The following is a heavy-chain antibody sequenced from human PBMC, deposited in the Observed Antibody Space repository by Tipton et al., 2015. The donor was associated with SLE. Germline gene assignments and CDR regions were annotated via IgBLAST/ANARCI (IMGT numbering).Heavy chain of an antibody. V-gene: IGHV4-39*07. CDR1: GGSISSSSYY. CDR2: IYYSGST. D-gene: IGHD2-2*02. J-gene: IGHJ2*01. Sequence: TLSLTCTVSGGSISSSSYYWGWIRQPPGKGLEWIGSIYYSGSTYYNPSLKSRVTLSVDTSKNQFSLKLRSVTAADTAMYYCARVRGVYCSSTSCYNWYFDLWGRGTLVTVSS. CDR3: ARVRGVYCSSTSCYNWYFDL.